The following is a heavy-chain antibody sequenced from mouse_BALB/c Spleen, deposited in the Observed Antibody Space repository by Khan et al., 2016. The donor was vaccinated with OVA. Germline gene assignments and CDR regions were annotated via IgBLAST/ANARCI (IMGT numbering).Heavy chain of an antibody. J-gene: IGHJ2*01. D-gene: IGHD1-1*01. CDR2: TNPTNGRT. V-gene: IGHV1S81*02. Sequence: QVQLQQPGAELVKAGASVKMSCKASGYTFTSYWMHWVKQRLGQGLEWFAETNPTNGRTYYNETFKSKATLTVDKSSSTAYMLLSGPTFEDSAVYYCARSKKIVATYFDYWGQGTTRTVSS. CDR3: ARSKKIVATYFDY. CDR1: GYTFTSYW.